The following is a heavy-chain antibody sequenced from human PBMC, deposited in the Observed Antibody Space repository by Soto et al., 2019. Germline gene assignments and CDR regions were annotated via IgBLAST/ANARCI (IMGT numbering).Heavy chain of an antibody. Sequence: HLVQSGAEVKKPGASVKVSCKASGYTFTTYGISWVRQAPGQGLECMGWISGYDGNTKYAQKFQGRVTMTTDTSTSTGYMELRSLTSDDTAVYYCVRDYSYGWDGMDVWGQGTTVTVSS. D-gene: IGHD2-8*02. V-gene: IGHV1-18*01. CDR3: VRDYSYGWDGMDV. CDR1: GYTFTTYG. CDR2: ISGYDGNT. J-gene: IGHJ6*02.